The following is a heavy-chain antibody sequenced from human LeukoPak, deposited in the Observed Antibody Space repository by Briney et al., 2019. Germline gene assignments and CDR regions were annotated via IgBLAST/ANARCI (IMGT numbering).Heavy chain of an antibody. CDR3: TSELSIQPWSQYY. CDR1: GFTFSSYG. Sequence: GGSLRLSCAASGFTFSSYGMHWVRQAPGKGLDWVSYINSDGSNTNYADSVRGRFTISRDNAKNTLYLQMNSLRAEETGVYYCTSELSIQPWSQYYSGQGTL. D-gene: IGHD5-18*01. CDR2: INSDGSNT. V-gene: IGHV3-74*01. J-gene: IGHJ4*02.